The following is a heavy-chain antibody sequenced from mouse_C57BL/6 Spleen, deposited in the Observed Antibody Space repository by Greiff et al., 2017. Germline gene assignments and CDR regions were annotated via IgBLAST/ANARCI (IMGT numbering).Heavy chain of an antibody. Sequence: VKLMESGPELVKPGASVKISCKASGYAFSSSWMNWVKQRPGKGLEWIGRIYPGDGDTNYNGKFKGKATLTADKSSSTAYMQLSSLTSEDSAVYFCARCPYYYGSSPYYAMDYWGQGTSVTVSS. CDR2: IYPGDGDT. CDR1: GYAFSSSW. V-gene: IGHV1-82*01. CDR3: ARCPYYYGSSPYYAMDY. J-gene: IGHJ4*01. D-gene: IGHD1-1*01.